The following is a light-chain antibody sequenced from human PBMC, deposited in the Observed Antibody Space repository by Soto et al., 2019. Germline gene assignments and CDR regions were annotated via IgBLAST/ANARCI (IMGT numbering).Light chain of an antibody. Sequence: QSVLTQPASVSGSPGQSITISFTGTSSDFGGFNYVSWYQQHPGKAPKLMIYDVTNRPSGVSYRFSGSKSGNTASLTISGLQAEDEADYYRNSYTSSSTYVFGTGTKLTVL. CDR1: SSDFGGFNY. CDR3: NSYTSSSTYV. CDR2: DVT. J-gene: IGLJ1*01. V-gene: IGLV2-14*03.